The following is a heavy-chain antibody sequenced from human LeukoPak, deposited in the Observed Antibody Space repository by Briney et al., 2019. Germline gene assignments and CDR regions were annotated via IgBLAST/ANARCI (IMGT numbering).Heavy chain of an antibody. CDR1: GGSISSSSYY. CDR3: AREFTAMAYDAFDI. Sequence: SETLSLTCTVSGGSISSSSYYWGWIRQPPGKGLEWIGSLYYSGSTYYSPSLKSRVTISVDTSKNHFSLKLSSVTAADTAVYYCAREFTAMAYDAFDIWGQGTMVTVSS. V-gene: IGHV4-39*07. CDR2: LYYSGST. D-gene: IGHD5-18*01. J-gene: IGHJ3*02.